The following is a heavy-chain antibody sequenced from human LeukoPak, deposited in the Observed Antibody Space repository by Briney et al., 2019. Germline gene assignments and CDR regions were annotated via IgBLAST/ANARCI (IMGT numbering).Heavy chain of an antibody. CDR1: GFTFSSYA. V-gene: IGHV3-30*01. D-gene: IGHD3-3*01. Sequence: GGSLRLSCAASGFTFSSYAMHWVRQAPGKGLDGVAVISYDGSNKYYEDSVKGRFTISRDNSKNTLYLKMNSLRAEDTAVYYCATGEYRLEWLLYPPDAFDIWGQGTMVTVSS. CDR2: ISYDGSNK. CDR3: ATGEYRLEWLLYPPDAFDI. J-gene: IGHJ3*02.